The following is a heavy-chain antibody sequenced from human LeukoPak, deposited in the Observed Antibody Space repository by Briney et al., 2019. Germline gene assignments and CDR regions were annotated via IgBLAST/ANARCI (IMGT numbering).Heavy chain of an antibody. Sequence: SGPTLVKPTQTLTLTCSFSGFSLSTSGVGVGWSRQPPGKALEWLALIYWDDDKRYSPSLKSRLTITKDTSKNQVVLTMTNMDPVDTATYYCAHRPGRGIPAAHWGQGTLVTVSS. V-gene: IGHV2-5*02. CDR2: IYWDDDK. J-gene: IGHJ4*02. CDR1: GFSLSTSGVG. D-gene: IGHD2-21*01. CDR3: AHRPGRGIPAAH.